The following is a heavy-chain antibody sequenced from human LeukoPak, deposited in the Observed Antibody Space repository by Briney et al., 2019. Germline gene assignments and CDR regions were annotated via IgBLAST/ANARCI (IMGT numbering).Heavy chain of an antibody. Sequence: GGSLRLSCAASGFTVSSNYMGWVRQAPGKGLEWVSAIYSGGSTYYADSVKGRFTISRDNSKNTLYLQMNSLRAEDTAVYYCARDRPYCSGGSCYLYYFDYWGQGTLVTVSS. D-gene: IGHD2-15*01. J-gene: IGHJ4*02. CDR3: ARDRPYCSGGSCYLYYFDY. CDR2: IYSGGST. CDR1: GFTVSSNY. V-gene: IGHV3-53*01.